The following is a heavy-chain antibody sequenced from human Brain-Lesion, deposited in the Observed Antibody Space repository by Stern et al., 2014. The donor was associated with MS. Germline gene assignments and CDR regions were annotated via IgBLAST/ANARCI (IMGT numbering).Heavy chain of an antibody. CDR3: AGEEDIRYCSGGSCTGNWFDP. J-gene: IGHJ5*02. D-gene: IGHD2-15*01. V-gene: IGHV4-39*01. Sequence: QVQLQESGPGLVKPSETLSLTCTVAGGSVSSTSYAWAWIRQPPGKGLEWIGTIYYSGNPYYRPSLKSRLTISQDPSKIKFSLQLSSVTAADTAVYYCAGEEDIRYCSGGSCTGNWFDPWGQGTLVTVSS. CDR2: IYYSGNP. CDR1: GGSVSSTSYA.